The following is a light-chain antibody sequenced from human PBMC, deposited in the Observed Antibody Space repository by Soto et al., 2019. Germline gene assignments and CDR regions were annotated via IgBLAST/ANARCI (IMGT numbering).Light chain of an antibody. CDR1: QSISIY. Sequence: DIQMTQSPSSLSASVGDRVTITCRAIQSISIYLNWYQQKPGKAPKLLIYAASSLQSGVPSRFSGSGSGTDFTLTISSLQPEDFATYYCQQSYSTPPFFGPGTKVDI. CDR2: AAS. CDR3: QQSYSTPPF. V-gene: IGKV1-39*01. J-gene: IGKJ3*01.